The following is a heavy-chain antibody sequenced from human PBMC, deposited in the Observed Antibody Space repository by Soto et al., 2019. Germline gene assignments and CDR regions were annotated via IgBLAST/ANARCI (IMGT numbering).Heavy chain of an antibody. V-gene: IGHV4-30-4*08. CDR2: IYNGGNS. J-gene: IGHJ3*02. D-gene: IGHD1-26*01. Sequence: SETLSLTSPVSGCSISSSSYYWGWIRQPPGKGLEWIGHIYNGGNSYQNPSLKNRGIISLDTSKNQFSLRLSSVTVADTAVYYCASKGGYSGSYYRNGFDIWGQGTMVTVSS. CDR1: GCSISSSSYY. CDR3: ASKGGYSGSYYRNGFDI.